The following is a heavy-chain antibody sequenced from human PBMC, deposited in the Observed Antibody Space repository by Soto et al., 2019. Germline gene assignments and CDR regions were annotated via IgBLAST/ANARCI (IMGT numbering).Heavy chain of an antibody. CDR1: GFTVSSNY. CDR3: ARDLPGYSSGWYQWADYYYYGMDV. J-gene: IGHJ6*02. Sequence: PGGSLRLSCTASGFTVSSNYMSWVRQAPGKGLEWVSSISRSGIYLYNVDSVKGRFTISRDNAENSLYLQLNSLRAEDTAVYYCARDLPGYSSGWYQWADYYYYGMDVWGQGTTVTVSS. D-gene: IGHD6-19*01. CDR2: ISRSGIYL. V-gene: IGHV3-21*01.